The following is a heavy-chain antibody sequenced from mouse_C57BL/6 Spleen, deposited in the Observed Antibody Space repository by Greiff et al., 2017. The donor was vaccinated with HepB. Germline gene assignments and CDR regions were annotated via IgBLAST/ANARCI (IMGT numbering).Heavy chain of an antibody. CDR2: INPNNGGT. CDR1: GYTFTDYY. V-gene: IGHV1-26*01. Sequence: EVQLQQSGPELVKPGASVKISCKASGYTFTDYYMNWVKQSHGKSLEWIGDINPNNGGTSYNQKFKGKATLTVDKSSSTAYMELRSLTSEDSAVYYCAREEVVATNYWGQGTTLTVSS. D-gene: IGHD1-1*01. CDR3: AREEVVATNY. J-gene: IGHJ2*01.